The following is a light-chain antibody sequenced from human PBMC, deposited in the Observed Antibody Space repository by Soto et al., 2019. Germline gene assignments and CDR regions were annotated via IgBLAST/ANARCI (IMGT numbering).Light chain of an antibody. CDR2: LNSDGSH. Sequence: VLTQSPSASASLGASVKLTCTLSSGHSSYAIAWHQQQPEKGPRYLMKLNSDGSHSKGDRIPDRFSGSSSGAERYLTISSLQSEDEADYYCQTWGTGIQVFGGGTKLTVL. CDR3: QTWGTGIQV. V-gene: IGLV4-69*01. CDR1: SGHSSYA. J-gene: IGLJ3*02.